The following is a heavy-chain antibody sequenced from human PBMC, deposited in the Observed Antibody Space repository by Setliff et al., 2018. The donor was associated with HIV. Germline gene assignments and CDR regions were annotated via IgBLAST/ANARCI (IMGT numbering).Heavy chain of an antibody. D-gene: IGHD2-2*01. CDR1: TESLTRYD. V-gene: IGHV4-34*01. Sequence: SETLSLTCAVYTESLTRYDWAWIRQSPEKGLEWIGEIDDSGSIIYNPSLQSRVTMSVDTSKNQFSLKVRSLTAADTAVYYCARGHCSGTNCYGVDYYGMDVWGQGTTVTVSS. J-gene: IGHJ6*02. CDR2: IDDSGSI. CDR3: ARGHCSGTNCYGVDYYGMDV.